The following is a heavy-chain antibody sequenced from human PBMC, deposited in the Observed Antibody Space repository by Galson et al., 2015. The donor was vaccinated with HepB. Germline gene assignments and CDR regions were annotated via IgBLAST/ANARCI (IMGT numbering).Heavy chain of an antibody. J-gene: IGHJ4*02. CDR2: ISGSGGST. CDR1: GFTFSSYA. D-gene: IGHD6-19*01. Sequence: SLRLSCAASGFTFSSYAMSWVRQAPGKGLEWVSAISGSGGSTYYADSVKGRFTISRDNSKNTLYLQMNSLRAEDTAVYYCAKDSYFSFVVAGIKEYWGQGTLVTVSS. CDR3: AKDSYFSFVVAGIKEY. V-gene: IGHV3-23*01.